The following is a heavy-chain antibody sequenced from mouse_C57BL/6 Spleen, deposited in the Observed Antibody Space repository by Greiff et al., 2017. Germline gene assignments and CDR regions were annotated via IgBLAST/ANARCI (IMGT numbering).Heavy chain of an antibody. V-gene: IGHV1-50*01. CDR3: ACSNSYWYFDV. D-gene: IGHD2-5*01. J-gene: IGHJ1*03. CDR2: IDPSGSCT. Sequence: VQLQQPGAELVKPGASVKLSCKASGYTFTSYWMKWVKQRPGQGLEWIGEIDPSGSCTNFNQKFKGKATLTVDTSSSTAYMQLSSLTSEDSAVYYCACSNSYWYFDVWGTGTTVTVSS. CDR1: GYTFTSYW.